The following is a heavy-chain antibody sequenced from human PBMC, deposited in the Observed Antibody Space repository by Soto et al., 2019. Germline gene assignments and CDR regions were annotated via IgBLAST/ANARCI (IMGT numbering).Heavy chain of an antibody. CDR2: IYYSGST. D-gene: IGHD4-17*01. Sequence: SETLSLTCTVSGGSISSGDYYWSWIRQPPGKGLEWIGYIYYSGSTYYDPSLKSRVTISVGTSKNQFSLKLSSVTAADTAVYYCARDNDYGAGQGLYYYGMDVWGQGTTVTVSS. CDR3: ARDNDYGAGQGLYYYGMDV. CDR1: GGSISSGDYY. V-gene: IGHV4-30-4*01. J-gene: IGHJ6*02.